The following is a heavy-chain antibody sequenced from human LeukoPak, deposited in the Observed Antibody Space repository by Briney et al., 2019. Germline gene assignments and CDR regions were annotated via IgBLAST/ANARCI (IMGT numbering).Heavy chain of an antibody. CDR2: ISGDGGST. Sequence: GGSLRLSCAASGFTFDDYAMHWVRQAPGKGLEWVSLISGDGGSTYYADSVKGRFTISRDNSKNSLYLQMNSLRTEDTALYYCAKDHTYSGYDQSAIDYWGQGTLVTVSS. J-gene: IGHJ4*02. CDR3: AKDHTYSGYDQSAIDY. V-gene: IGHV3-43*02. D-gene: IGHD5-12*01. CDR1: GFTFDDYA.